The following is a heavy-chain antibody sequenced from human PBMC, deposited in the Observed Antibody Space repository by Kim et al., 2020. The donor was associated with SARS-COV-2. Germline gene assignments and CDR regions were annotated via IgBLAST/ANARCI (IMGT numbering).Heavy chain of an antibody. V-gene: IGHV4-61*08. Sequence: SETLSLTCSVSGDSVNSGGHFWSWIRQSPGKGLEWIGYVSNAGKINYNPSLKSRVAISMDTSKNQFSLTLNSVVAADAAVYFCARDAGAVGSLTAYFDHWGPGTLVSVSS. CDR3: ARDAGAVGSLTAYFDH. CDR2: VSNAGKI. D-gene: IGHD1-26*01. J-gene: IGHJ4*02. CDR1: GDSVNSGGHF.